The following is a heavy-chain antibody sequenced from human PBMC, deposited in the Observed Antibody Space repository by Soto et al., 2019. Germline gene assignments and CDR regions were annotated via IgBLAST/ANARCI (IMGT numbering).Heavy chain of an antibody. V-gene: IGHV4-59*08. J-gene: IGHJ6*03. CDR2: IYYSGST. CDR1: GGSISSYY. CDR3: ARLTYGSGSSPWYYYYYMDV. D-gene: IGHD3-10*01. Sequence: SETLSLTCTVSGGSISSYYWSWIRQPPGKGLEWIGYIYYSGSTNYNPSLKSRVTISVDTSKNQFSLKLSSVTAADTAVYYCARLTYGSGSSPWYYYYYMDVWGKGTTVTVSS.